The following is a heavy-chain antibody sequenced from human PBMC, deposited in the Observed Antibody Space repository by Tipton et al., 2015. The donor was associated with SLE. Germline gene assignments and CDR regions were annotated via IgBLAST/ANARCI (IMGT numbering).Heavy chain of an antibody. Sequence: TLSLTCTVSGGSISSSSYYWGWIRQPPGKGLEWIGRIYSSGSTYYNPSLKSRVTISVDTSKNQFSLKLSSVTAADTAVYYWARWPRKAFDIWGQGTMVTVSS. V-gene: IGHV4-39*07. J-gene: IGHJ3*02. CDR2: IYSSGST. D-gene: IGHD1-14*01. CDR3: ARWPRKAFDI. CDR1: GGSISSSSYY.